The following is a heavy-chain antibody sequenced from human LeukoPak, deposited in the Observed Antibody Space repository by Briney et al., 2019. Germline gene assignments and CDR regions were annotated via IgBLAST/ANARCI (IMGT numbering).Heavy chain of an antibody. Sequence: SQTLSLTCAISGDSVSSNSAAWNWIRQSPSRGLEWLASTYYRSKWYNSYAISVKSRITINPDTSNDQCSLQLNSVTPEDTAVYYCARTESGYVDYWGQGTLVTVSS. D-gene: IGHD3-3*01. CDR2: TYYRSKWYN. J-gene: IGHJ4*02. V-gene: IGHV6-1*01. CDR3: ARTESGYVDY. CDR1: GDSVSSNSAA.